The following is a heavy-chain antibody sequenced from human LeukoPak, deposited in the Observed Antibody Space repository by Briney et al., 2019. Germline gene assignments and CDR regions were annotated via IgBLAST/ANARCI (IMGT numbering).Heavy chain of an antibody. CDR2: IKQDGGEK. CDR1: GFTFSSYW. CDR3: VRQSGSYGYGMDV. J-gene: IGHJ6*02. Sequence: PGGSLRLSCAASGFTFSSYWMSWVRQAPGKGLEWVGNIKQDGGEKYYVDSVKGRFTISRDNAKSSLYLQMNSLRAEDTAVYYCVRQSGSYGYGMDVWGQGTTVTVSS. D-gene: IGHD1-26*01. V-gene: IGHV3-7*01.